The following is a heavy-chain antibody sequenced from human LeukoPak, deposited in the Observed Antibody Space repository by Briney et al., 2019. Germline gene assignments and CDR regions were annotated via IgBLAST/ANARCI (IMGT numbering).Heavy chain of an antibody. CDR3: ARAHYDFWSGNLPPTYVRYLRRFDP. D-gene: IGHD3-3*01. V-gene: IGHV1-69*01. CDR1: GYSFTSYW. CDR2: IIPIFGTA. J-gene: IGHJ5*02. Sequence: HGESLKISCKGSGYSFTSYWISWVRQAPGQGLEWMGGIIPIFGTANYAQKFQGRVTITADESTSTAYMELSSLRSEDTAVYYCARAHYDFWSGNLPPTYVRYLRRFDPWGQGTLVTVSS.